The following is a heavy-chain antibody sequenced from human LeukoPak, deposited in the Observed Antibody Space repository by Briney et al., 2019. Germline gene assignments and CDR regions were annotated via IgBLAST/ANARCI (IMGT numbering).Heavy chain of an antibody. Sequence: GGSLRLSCAASGFTFSSYSMNWVRQAPGKGLEWVSSISSSSSYIYHADSVKGRFTISRDNAKNSLYLQMNSLRDEDTAVYYWARDARDSSGYYDWFDPWGEGTLVTVS. D-gene: IGHD3-22*01. J-gene: IGHJ5*02. V-gene: IGHV3-21*01. CDR3: ARDARDSSGYYDWFDP. CDR2: ISSSSSYI. CDR1: GFTFSSYS.